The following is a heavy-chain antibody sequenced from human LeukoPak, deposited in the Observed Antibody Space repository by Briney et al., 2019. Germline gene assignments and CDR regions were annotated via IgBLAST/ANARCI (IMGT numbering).Heavy chain of an antibody. Sequence: GGSLRLSCAASGFTFSSYSMHWVRQAPGKGLEWVAVIWYDGSNKYYADSVKGRFTISRDNSKNTLYLQMNSLRAEDTAVYYCAAGKGLWFGESPLDYWGQGTLVTVSS. CDR3: AAGKGLWFGESPLDY. D-gene: IGHD3-10*01. CDR1: GFTFSSYS. V-gene: IGHV3-33*01. CDR2: IWYDGSNK. J-gene: IGHJ4*02.